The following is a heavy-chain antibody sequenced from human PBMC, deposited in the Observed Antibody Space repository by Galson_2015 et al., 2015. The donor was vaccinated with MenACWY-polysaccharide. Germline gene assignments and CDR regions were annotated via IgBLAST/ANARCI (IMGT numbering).Heavy chain of an antibody. CDR1: GFTFSDYY. J-gene: IGHJ4*02. V-gene: IGHV4-39*01. D-gene: IGHD3-16*01. Sequence: LRLSCAASGFTFSDYYMHWIRQAPGKGLEWIGSSDYSGSDFYNPSLKSRVTISVDTSKNQFSLKLNSVTAADTAVYYCARRGGGKEFDYWGQGMLVTVSS. CDR2: SDYSGSD. CDR3: ARRGGGKEFDY.